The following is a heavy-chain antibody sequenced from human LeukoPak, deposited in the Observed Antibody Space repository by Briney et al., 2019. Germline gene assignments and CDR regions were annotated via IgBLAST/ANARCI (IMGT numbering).Heavy chain of an antibody. CDR2: IYYSGST. J-gene: IGHJ4*02. Sequence: SETLSLTCAVYGGSLSGYYWGWIRQPPGKGLEWIGSIYYSGSTYYNPSLKSRVTISVDTSKNQFSLKLNSVTAADTAVYYCATGGANFDYWGQGTLVTVSS. V-gene: IGHV4-39*01. D-gene: IGHD1-26*01. CDR1: GGSLSGYY. CDR3: ATGGANFDY.